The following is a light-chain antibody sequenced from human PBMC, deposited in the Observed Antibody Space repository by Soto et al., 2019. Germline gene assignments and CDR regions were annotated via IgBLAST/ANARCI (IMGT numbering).Light chain of an antibody. J-gene: IGLJ2*01. CDR3: QSLYSSQSGVV. CDR2: GNS. Sequence: QSVLTQPPSVSGAPGQRVTISCTGTSTNIGADHHVHWYQEHPGTAPKLLIYGNSKRPSGVPDRFSGSKSDTSASLAIPGVQAEDEGYYYCQSLYSSQSGVVFGEGTKLTVL. V-gene: IGLV1-40*01. CDR1: STNIGADHH.